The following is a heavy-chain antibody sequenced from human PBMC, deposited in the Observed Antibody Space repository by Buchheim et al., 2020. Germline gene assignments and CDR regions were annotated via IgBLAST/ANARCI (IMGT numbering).Heavy chain of an antibody. D-gene: IGHD3-3*01. CDR3: AKTPRIKIFGVVDY. V-gene: IGHV3-30*18. CDR1: GFVFRTYG. J-gene: IGHJ4*02. CDR2: ISYNGTNK. Sequence: QVQLVESGGGVVQPGGSLRLSCAASGFVFRTYGMHWVRQAPGKGLEWVAVISYNGTNKYYADSVKGRFTIPRDNSKNTLYLQMNSLRAEDTAVYYCAKTPRIKIFGVVDYWGRGTL.